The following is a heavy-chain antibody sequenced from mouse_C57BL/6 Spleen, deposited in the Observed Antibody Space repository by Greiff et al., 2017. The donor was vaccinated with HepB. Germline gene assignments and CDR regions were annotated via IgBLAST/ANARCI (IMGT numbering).Heavy chain of an antibody. D-gene: IGHD2-4*01. CDR1: GYTFTSYW. Sequence: QVQLQQPGAELVRPGTSVKLSCKASGYTFTSYWMHWVKQRPGQGLEWIGVIDPSDSYTNYNQKFKGKATLTVDTSSSTAYMQLSSLTSEDSAVYYCARGSGLRRDPHWYFDVWGAGTTVTVSS. CDR2: IDPSDSYT. CDR3: ARGSGLRRDPHWYFDV. J-gene: IGHJ1*01. V-gene: IGHV1-59*01.